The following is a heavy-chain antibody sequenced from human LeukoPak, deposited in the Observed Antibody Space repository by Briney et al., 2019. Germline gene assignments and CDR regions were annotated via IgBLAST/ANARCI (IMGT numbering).Heavy chain of an antibody. CDR3: ANGRITMVRGVISWFDP. Sequence: ASETLSLTCAVYGGSFSGYSWNWIRQPPVKGLEWIGEINHSGGTNYNPSLKSRVTISVDTSKKQFSLKLSSVTAAGTAVYYCANGRITMVRGVISWFDPWGQGTLVTVSS. D-gene: IGHD3-10*01. CDR1: GGSFSGYS. J-gene: IGHJ5*02. V-gene: IGHV4-34*01. CDR2: INHSGGT.